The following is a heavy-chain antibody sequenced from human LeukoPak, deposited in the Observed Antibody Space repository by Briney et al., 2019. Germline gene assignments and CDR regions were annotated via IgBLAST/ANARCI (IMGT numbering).Heavy chain of an antibody. J-gene: IGHJ4*02. D-gene: IGHD3-10*01. CDR3: ARGSYYYGSGSYYPLGY. CDR2: IRAYNGNT. Sequence: ASVKVSCKASGYTFTSYGISWVRQAPGQGLEWMGWIRAYNGNTNYAQKLQGRVTMTTDTSTSTAYMELRSLRSDDTAVYYCARGSYYYGSGSYYPLGYWGQGTLVTVSS. V-gene: IGHV1-18*01. CDR1: GYTFTSYG.